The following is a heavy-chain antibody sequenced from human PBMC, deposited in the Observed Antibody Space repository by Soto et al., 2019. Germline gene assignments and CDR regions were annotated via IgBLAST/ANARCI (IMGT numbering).Heavy chain of an antibody. CDR1: GGSISSYY. Sequence: PSETLSLTFTVSGGSISSYYWSWVRQPAGKGLEWIGRIYTSGSTNYNPSLKSRVTMSVDTSKNQFFLKLTSVTAADTAVYYCARDKFSHGDYVLDYWGQGALVTVSS. CDR3: ARDKFSHGDYVLDY. CDR2: IYTSGST. D-gene: IGHD4-17*01. V-gene: IGHV4-4*07. J-gene: IGHJ4*02.